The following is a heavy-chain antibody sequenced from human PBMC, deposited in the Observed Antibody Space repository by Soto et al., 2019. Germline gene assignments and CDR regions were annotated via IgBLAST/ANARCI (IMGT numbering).Heavy chain of an antibody. Sequence: EVQLVESGGCLVQPGGSLRLSCAASGFTFTSYAMHWVRQAPGKGLEYVSAISSNGGSTYYANSVKGRFTISRDNSKNTLYLQMGSLRAEDMAVYYCARQWLDSYYFDYWGQGTLVTVSS. CDR2: ISSNGGST. V-gene: IGHV3-64*01. CDR1: GFTFTSYA. J-gene: IGHJ4*02. D-gene: IGHD6-19*01. CDR3: ARQWLDSYYFDY.